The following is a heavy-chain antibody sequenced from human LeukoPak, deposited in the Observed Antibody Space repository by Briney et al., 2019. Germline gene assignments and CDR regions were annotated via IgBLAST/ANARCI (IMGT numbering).Heavy chain of an antibody. CDR1: GGSISSYY. CDR3: ARGYSYGQKPFNDI. CDR2: IYYSGST. D-gene: IGHD5-18*01. Sequence: SETLSLTCTVPGGSISSYYWSWIRQPPGKGLEWLGYIYYSGSTNYNPSLKSRVTISVDTSKNQFSLKLSSVTAADTAVYYCARGYSYGQKPFNDIWGQGTMVTVSS. J-gene: IGHJ3*02. V-gene: IGHV4-59*01.